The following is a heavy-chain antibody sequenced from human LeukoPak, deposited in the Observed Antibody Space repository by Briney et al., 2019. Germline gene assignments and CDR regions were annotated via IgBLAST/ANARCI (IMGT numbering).Heavy chain of an antibody. CDR1: GYSFTSYW. V-gene: IGHV5-51*01. Sequence: GESLKISCKGSGYSFTSYWIGWVRQMPGKGLEWMGIIYPGDSDTRYSPSFQGQVTISADKSISTAYLQWSSLEASDTAMYYCARRRGYYGSGTDRGGDFDYWGQGALVTVSS. CDR2: IYPGDSDT. CDR3: ARRRGYYGSGTDRGGDFDY. J-gene: IGHJ4*02. D-gene: IGHD3-10*01.